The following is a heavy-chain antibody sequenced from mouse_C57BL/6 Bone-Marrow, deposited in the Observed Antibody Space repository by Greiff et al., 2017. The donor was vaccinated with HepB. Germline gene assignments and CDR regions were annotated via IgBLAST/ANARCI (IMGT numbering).Heavy chain of an antibody. CDR2: IDPSDSYT. CDR1: GYTFTSYW. J-gene: IGHJ2*01. CDR3: ARKDYAPYYFDY. Sequence: VQLQQPGAELVRPGTSVKLSCKASGYTFTSYWMHWVKQRPGQGLEWIGVIDPSDSYTNYNQKFKGKATLTVDTSSSTAYMQLSSLTSEDSAVYYCARKDYAPYYFDYWGQGTTLTVSS. V-gene: IGHV1-59*01. D-gene: IGHD2-4*01.